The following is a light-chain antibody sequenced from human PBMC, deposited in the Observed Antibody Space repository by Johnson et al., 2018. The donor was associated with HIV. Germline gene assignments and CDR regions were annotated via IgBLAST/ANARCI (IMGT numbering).Light chain of an antibody. CDR2: DNN. Sequence: QSVLTQPPSVSAAPGQKVTISCSGSSSNIGSNFVSWYQQIPGTAPKLLIYDNNKRPSGIPDRFSASKSGTSATLDITGLQTGDEADYYCATWDSSLGAHYVFGTGTKVTGL. CDR3: ATWDSSLGAHYV. V-gene: IGLV1-51*01. CDR1: SSNIGSNF. J-gene: IGLJ1*01.